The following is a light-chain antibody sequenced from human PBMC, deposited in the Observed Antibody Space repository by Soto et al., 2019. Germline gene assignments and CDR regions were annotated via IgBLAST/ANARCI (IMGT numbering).Light chain of an antibody. CDR3: QHYNSYSPPT. V-gene: IGKV1-5*01. CDR1: QSISSW. Sequence: DIQMTQSPSTLSASVGDRVTITCRASQSISSWLAWYQQKPGKAPKLLIYDASSLESGVPSRFSGSGSGTDSTLSISSLQPDDFATDYGQHYNSYSPPTFGGGTKVEIK. CDR2: DAS. J-gene: IGKJ4*01.